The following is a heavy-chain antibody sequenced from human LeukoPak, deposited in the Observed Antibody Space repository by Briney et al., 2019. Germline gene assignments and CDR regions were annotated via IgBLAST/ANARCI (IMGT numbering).Heavy chain of an antibody. D-gene: IGHD2-21*02. CDR1: GGSISSYY. CDR2: IYTSGGT. J-gene: IGHJ6*03. Sequence: SETLSLTCTVSGGSISSYYWSWIRQPAGKGLEWIGRIYTSGGTNYNPSLKSRVTMSVDTSKNQFSLKLSSVTAADTAVYYCAREARIVVVTFYYYYYMDVWGKGTTVTISS. CDR3: AREARIVVVTFYYYYYMDV. V-gene: IGHV4-4*07.